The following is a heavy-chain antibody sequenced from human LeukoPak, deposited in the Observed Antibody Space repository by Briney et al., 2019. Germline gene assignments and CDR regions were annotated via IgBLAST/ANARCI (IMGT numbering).Heavy chain of an antibody. CDR3: ARVLGHDERSGYGY. CDR1: GYTFTRYY. CDR2: INPKSGGT. J-gene: IGHJ4*02. D-gene: IGHD3-22*01. Sequence: ASVKVSCKASGYTFTRYYIHWVRQAPGQGLEWMGWINPKSGGTNYAQKFQGRVTMTRETSISTAHTELSTLRSDHWAVYYCARVLGHDERSGYGYWGQGTLVTVSS. V-gene: IGHV1-2*02.